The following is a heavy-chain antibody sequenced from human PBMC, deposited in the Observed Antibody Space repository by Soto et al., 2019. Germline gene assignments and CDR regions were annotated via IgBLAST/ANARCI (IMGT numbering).Heavy chain of an antibody. CDR1: GFTFSSDW. Sequence: GGSLRLSCAASGFTFSSDWMSWVRQAPGKGLEWVANIKQDGSEKYYVDSVKGRFTISRDNAKNSLYLQMNSLRAEDTAVYYCARDPSIVATTGNSEYYDGMDVWGQGTTVTVSS. V-gene: IGHV3-7*04. D-gene: IGHD5-12*01. J-gene: IGHJ6*02. CDR2: IKQDGSEK. CDR3: ARDPSIVATTGNSEYYDGMDV.